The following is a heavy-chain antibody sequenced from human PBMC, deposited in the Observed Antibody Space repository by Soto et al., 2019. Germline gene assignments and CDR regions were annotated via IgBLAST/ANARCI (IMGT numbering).Heavy chain of an antibody. Sequence: SQTLTLTCAISGDSVSSHSAAWHWIRQSPSRGLEWLGRTYYSSKRYSDYAVSLQSRITINPDTSQNQFSLQLNSVTPEDTALYGCARGAAGAFDFWGQGTMVTVSS. V-gene: IGHV6-1*01. CDR1: GDSVSSHSAA. J-gene: IGHJ3*01. CDR3: ARGAAGAFDF. CDR2: TYYSSKRYS.